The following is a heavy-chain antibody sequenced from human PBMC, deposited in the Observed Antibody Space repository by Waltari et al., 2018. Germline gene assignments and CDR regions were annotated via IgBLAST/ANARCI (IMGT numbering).Heavy chain of an antibody. CDR3: ARPSGNGWFSF. V-gene: IGHV3-7*01. CDR2: IKEDGSQK. CDR1: GFTFSSYW. Sequence: EVQLVESGGGLVQPGGSLRLSCAGAGFTFSSYWLSWVRQAPGKGLEWVANIKEDGSQKYYVASVEGRFTISRDNAENAAYLQMSSLRAEDTAVYYCARPSGNGWFSFWGQGTLVTVSA. J-gene: IGHJ5*01. D-gene: IGHD6-25*01.